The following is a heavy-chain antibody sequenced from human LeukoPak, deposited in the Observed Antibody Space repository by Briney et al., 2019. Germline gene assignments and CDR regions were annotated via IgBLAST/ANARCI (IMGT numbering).Heavy chain of an antibody. J-gene: IGHJ5*02. CDR2: INHSGST. D-gene: IGHD3-9*01. CDR3: ARGADKGWFDP. Sequence: SETLSLTCAVYGGSFSGYYWSWIRQPPGKGLEWIGEINHSGSTNYSPSLKSRVTISVDTSKNQFSLKLSSVTAADTAVYYCARGADKGWFDPWGQGTLVTVSS. CDR1: GGSFSGYY. V-gene: IGHV4-34*01.